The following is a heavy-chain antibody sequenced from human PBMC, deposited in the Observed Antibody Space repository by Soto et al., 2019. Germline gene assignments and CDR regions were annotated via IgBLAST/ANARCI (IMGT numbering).Heavy chain of an antibody. CDR3: ARRSSGYPYYFDY. CDR1: GFTVSTNY. V-gene: IGHV3-53*01. Sequence: GTLRLSCAASGFTVSTNYMSWVRQAPGKGLEWVSLIYSGGSTYYADSVKGRFTISSDNSKNTLYLQMNSLRAEDTAVYYCARRSSGYPYYFDYWGQGTLVTVSS. CDR2: IYSGGST. D-gene: IGHD3-22*01. J-gene: IGHJ4*02.